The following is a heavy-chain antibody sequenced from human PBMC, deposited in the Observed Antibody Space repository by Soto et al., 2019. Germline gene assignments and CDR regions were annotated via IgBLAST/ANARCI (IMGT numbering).Heavy chain of an antibody. CDR1: GGSISSGGYY. Sequence: SETLSLTCTVSGGSISSGGYYWSWIRQHPGKGLEWIGYIYYSGSTYYNPSLKSRVTISVDTSKNQFSLKLSSVTAAVTAVYYCARTKPWGVTRDYWGQGTLVTVSS. CDR3: ARTKPWGVTRDY. J-gene: IGHJ4*02. CDR2: IYYSGST. D-gene: IGHD3-10*01. V-gene: IGHV4-31*03.